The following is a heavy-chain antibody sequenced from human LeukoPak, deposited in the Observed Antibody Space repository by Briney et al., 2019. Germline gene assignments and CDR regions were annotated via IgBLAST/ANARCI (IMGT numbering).Heavy chain of an antibody. CDR1: GDSISSSSYY. Sequence: PSETLSLTCTVSGDSISSSSYYWGWIRQPPGKGLEWIGSIYYSGSTNYNPSLKSRVTMSVDTSKNQFSLKLTSVTAADTAVYYCASIQVVVVAATLNYWGQGTLVTVSS. CDR3: ASIQVVVVAATLNY. D-gene: IGHD2-15*01. CDR2: IYYSGST. V-gene: IGHV4-39*01. J-gene: IGHJ4*02.